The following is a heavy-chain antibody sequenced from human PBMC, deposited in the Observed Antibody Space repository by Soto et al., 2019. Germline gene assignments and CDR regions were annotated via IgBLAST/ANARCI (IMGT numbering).Heavy chain of an antibody. J-gene: IGHJ4*02. CDR1: GGSISTYY. CDR3: ARGKFPFTFDY. CDR2: IYYSGST. V-gene: IGHV4-59*01. Sequence: HVQLQESGPGLVKPSETLSLTCTVSGGSISTYYWSWIRPPPGKGLEWIGYIYYSGSTNYNPYLKSRVTISEDASKNLFSMKLTSVTAADTAVYYCARGKFPFTFDYWGQGTLVAVSS.